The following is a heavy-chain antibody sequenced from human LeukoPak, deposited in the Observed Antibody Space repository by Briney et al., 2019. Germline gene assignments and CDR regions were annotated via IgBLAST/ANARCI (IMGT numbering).Heavy chain of an antibody. V-gene: IGHV1-46*01. J-gene: IGHJ4*02. Sequence: EASVKVSCKASGYTFTSYYMHWVRQAPGQGLEWMGIINPSGGSTSYAQKFQGRVTMTRDTSTSTVYMELSSLRSADTGVYYCAREARGGSYDYVWGSYRYFDYWGQGTLVTVSS. D-gene: IGHD3-16*02. CDR2: INPSGGST. CDR3: AREARGGSYDYVWGSYRYFDY. CDR1: GYTFTSYY.